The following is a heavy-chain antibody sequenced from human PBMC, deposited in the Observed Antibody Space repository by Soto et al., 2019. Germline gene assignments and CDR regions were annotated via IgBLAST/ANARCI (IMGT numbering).Heavy chain of an antibody. D-gene: IGHD6-13*01. J-gene: IGHJ4*02. CDR3: ASYGGGIAAAGYFDY. V-gene: IGHV1-69*13. CDR1: GGTFSSYA. Sequence: GASVKVSCKASGGTFSSYAISWVRQAPGQGLEWMGGMIPIFGTANYAQKFQGRVTITADESTSTAYMELSSLRSEDTAVYYCASYGGGIAAAGYFDYWGQGTLVTVSX. CDR2: MIPIFGTA.